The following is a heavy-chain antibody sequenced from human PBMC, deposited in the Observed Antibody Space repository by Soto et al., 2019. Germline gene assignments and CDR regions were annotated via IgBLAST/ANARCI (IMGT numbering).Heavy chain of an antibody. CDR3: ARLTIFGVVTPYYYYYYMDV. V-gene: IGHV4-34*01. CDR1: GGSFSGYY. D-gene: IGHD3-3*01. CDR2: INHSGST. Sequence: SETLSLTCAVYGGSFSGYYWSWIRQPPGKGLEWIGEINHSGSTNYNPSLKSRVTISVDTSKNQFSLKLSSVTAADTAVYYCARLTIFGVVTPYYYYYYMDVWGKGTTVTVSS. J-gene: IGHJ6*03.